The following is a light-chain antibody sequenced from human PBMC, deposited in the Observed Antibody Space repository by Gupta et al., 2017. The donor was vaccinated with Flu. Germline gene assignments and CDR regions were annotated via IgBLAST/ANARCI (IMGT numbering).Light chain of an antibody. Sequence: QSVLTPPPSVSGAPGQRVTISCTGSSSNIGAGYDVHWYQQLPGTAPKLLIYGNSNRPSGVTDRFSGSKSGTSASLAITGLQAEDEADYYCQSYASTMSGFVFGTGTKVTVL. J-gene: IGLJ1*01. CDR3: QSYASTMSGFV. CDR2: GNS. CDR1: SSNIGAGYD. V-gene: IGLV1-40*01.